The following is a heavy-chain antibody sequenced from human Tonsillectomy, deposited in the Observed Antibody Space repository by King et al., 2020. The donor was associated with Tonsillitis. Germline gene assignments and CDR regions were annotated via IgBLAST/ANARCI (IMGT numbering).Heavy chain of an antibody. V-gene: IGHV3-9*01. J-gene: IGHJ4*02. Sequence: VQLVESGGGLVQPGRSLRLSCAASGFTFEDYAMHWVRQAPGKGLEWVSGISWNSGSIGFADSVKGRFTISRDNAKNCLYLQMNTLRAEDTAVYYCAKDTVGANSYFDYWGQGTLVTVSS. CDR2: ISWNSGSI. D-gene: IGHD1-26*01. CDR3: AKDTVGANSYFDY. CDR1: GFTFEDYA.